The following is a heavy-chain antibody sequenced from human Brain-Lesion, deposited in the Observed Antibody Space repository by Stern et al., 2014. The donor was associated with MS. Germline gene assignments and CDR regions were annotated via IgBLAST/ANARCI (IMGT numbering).Heavy chain of an antibody. J-gene: IGHJ6*02. CDR3: ARGRVVPGFQYYATDV. CDR1: GGSISSGGYY. Sequence: QVQLQESGPGLVKPSQTLSLSCTVSGGSISSGGYYWSWIRQPAGKGLAWIGRIFNSGSTSYNPSLKSRGTISIDTSKNQFSLRLNSMTAADTAVYYCARGRVVPGFQYYATDVWGQGTTVIVSS. V-gene: IGHV4-61*02. D-gene: IGHD2-2*01. CDR2: IFNSGST.